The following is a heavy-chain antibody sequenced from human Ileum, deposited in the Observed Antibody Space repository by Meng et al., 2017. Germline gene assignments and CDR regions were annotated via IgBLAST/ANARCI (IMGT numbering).Heavy chain of an antibody. CDR2: IYYSGST. Sequence: QVQLQESGPGLLKSSQTLSLTCTVSGGSISIGDYYWSWVRQLPGKGLEWIGYIYYSGSTYYHPSLKSRAIMSVDTSKNHFSLKLSSVTAADTAVYYCARDRGGSYYFDYWGQGTLVTVSS. D-gene: IGHD2-15*01. CDR3: ARDRGGSYYFDY. J-gene: IGHJ4*02. CDR1: GGSISIGDYY. V-gene: IGHV4-30-4*01.